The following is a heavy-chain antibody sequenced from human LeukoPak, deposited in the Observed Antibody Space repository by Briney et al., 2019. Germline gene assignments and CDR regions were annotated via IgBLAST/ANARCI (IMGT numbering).Heavy chain of an antibody. J-gene: IGHJ4*02. V-gene: IGHV1-69*04. Sequence: AASVKVSCKASGGTFSSYAIGWVRQAPGQGLEWVGRIIPILGIANYAQKFQGRVTITADKSTSTAYMELSSLRSEDTAMYYCARDPPYYYDSSGYSHDYYFDYWGQGTLVTVSS. CDR2: IIPILGIA. CDR1: GGTFSSYA. CDR3: ARDPPYYYDSSGYSHDYYFDY. D-gene: IGHD3-22*01.